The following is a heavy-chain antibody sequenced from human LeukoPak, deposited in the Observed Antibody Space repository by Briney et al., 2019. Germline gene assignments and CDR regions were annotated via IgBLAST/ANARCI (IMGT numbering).Heavy chain of an antibody. J-gene: IGHJ4*02. D-gene: IGHD4-23*01. CDR2: IYSGGST. CDR3: AREGDYGGEDY. Sequence: LSLTCAVSGGSISSGGYSWSWVRQAPGKGLEWVSVIYSGGSTYYADSVKGRFTISRDNSKNTLYLQMNSLRAEDTAVYYCAREGDYGGEDYWGQGTLVTVSS. V-gene: IGHV3-66*01. CDR1: GGSISSGGYS.